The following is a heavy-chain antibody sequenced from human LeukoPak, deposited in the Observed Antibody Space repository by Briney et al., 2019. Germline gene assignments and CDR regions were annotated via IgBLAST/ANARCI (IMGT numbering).Heavy chain of an antibody. V-gene: IGHV4-38-2*02. CDR1: GYSISSGYY. Sequence: PSETLSLTCTVSGYSISSGYYWGWIRQPPGKGLEWIGSIYHSGSTYYNPSLKSRATISVDTSKNQFSLKLSSVTAADTAVYYCARVAAMVREDAFDIWGQGTMVTVSS. D-gene: IGHD5-18*01. CDR3: ARVAAMVREDAFDI. J-gene: IGHJ3*02. CDR2: IYHSGST.